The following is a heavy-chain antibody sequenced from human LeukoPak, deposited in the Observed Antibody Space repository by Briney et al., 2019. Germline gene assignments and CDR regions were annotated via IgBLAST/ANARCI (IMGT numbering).Heavy chain of an antibody. Sequence: GGSLRLSCAASGFTFSSYAMSWVRQAPGKGLEWVSSISTSGSSTYYADSVKGRFTISRDSSNNTLCLRMNSLSAEDTAVYFCAKGSTVTTVFYYWGQGTLVTVSS. CDR1: GFTFSSYA. V-gene: IGHV3-23*01. CDR2: ISTSGSST. J-gene: IGHJ4*02. D-gene: IGHD4-17*01. CDR3: AKGSTVTTVFYY.